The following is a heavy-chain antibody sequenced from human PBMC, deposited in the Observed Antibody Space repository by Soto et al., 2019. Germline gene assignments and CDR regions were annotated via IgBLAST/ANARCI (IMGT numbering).Heavy chain of an antibody. CDR3: ARGSGSFCPGFDP. CDR1: GDTFGSNA. J-gene: IGHJ5*02. D-gene: IGHD1-26*01. CDR2: IIGGSGNT. V-gene: IGHV1-3*01. Sequence: QVQFVQSGAEVKKPGASVKLSCKASGDTFGSNAMHWVRQAAGQRLEWMGWIIGGSGNTKYSRNFQGRVTITWDTSASTVYMELTSLRSDDTAVYFCARGSGSFCPGFDPWGQGTRVTVSS.